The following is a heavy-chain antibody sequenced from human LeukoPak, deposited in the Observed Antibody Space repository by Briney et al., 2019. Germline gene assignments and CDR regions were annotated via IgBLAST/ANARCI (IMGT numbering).Heavy chain of an antibody. D-gene: IGHD6-13*01. CDR3: ARDPIGSRWPYYFDF. CDR2: INAGSGNT. CDR1: GYTFTTYA. Sequence: ASVKVSCKASGYTFTTYAMHWVRQAPGQRLEWMGWINAGSGNTKYSQKFQARVTITRDTSASTAYMELSSLGSEDTAVYYCARDPIGSRWPYYFDFWGQGTLVTVSS. J-gene: IGHJ4*02. V-gene: IGHV1-3*01.